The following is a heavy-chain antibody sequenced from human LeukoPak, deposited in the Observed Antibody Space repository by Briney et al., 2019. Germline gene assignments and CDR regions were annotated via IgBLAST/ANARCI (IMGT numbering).Heavy chain of an antibody. CDR3: ARVAKERVGGVYYFDY. Sequence: GGSLRLSCAASGFTFSDYDMLWVRQATGKGLEWVSAIGTAGDTYYTGSVKGRFTISRENAKNSLYLQMNSLRAGDTAVYYCARVAKERVGGVYYFDYWGQGTLVTVSP. V-gene: IGHV3-13*01. CDR2: IGTAGDT. J-gene: IGHJ4*02. CDR1: GFTFSDYD. D-gene: IGHD1-1*01.